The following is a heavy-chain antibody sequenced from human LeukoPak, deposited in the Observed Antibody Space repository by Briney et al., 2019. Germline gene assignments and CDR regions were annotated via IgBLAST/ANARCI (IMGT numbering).Heavy chain of an antibody. CDR2: IRHDGSYQ. CDR3: AKNRDSSDYPRDFDY. V-gene: IGHV3-30*02. D-gene: IGHD3-22*01. Sequence: GGSLRLSCAASRFTFSSYGMHWVRQTPGKGLEWVAFIRHDGSYQQYVDSVKGRFTVSRDNSKDTVYLQMNSLRTEVTAVYYCAKNRDSSDYPRDFDYWGQGTLVTVSS. CDR1: RFTFSSYG. J-gene: IGHJ4*02.